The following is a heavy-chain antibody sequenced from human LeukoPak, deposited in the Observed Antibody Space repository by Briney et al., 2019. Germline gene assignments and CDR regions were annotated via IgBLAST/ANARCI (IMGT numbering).Heavy chain of an antibody. CDR2: ISGSGGST. CDR3: AKDRGAVVRSYGCFDY. D-gene: IGHD3-10*01. J-gene: IGHJ4*02. CDR1: GFTFSSYA. V-gene: IGHV3-23*01. Sequence: GGSLRLSCAASGFTFSSYAMSWVRQAPGKGLEWVSAISGSGGSTYYADSVKGRFTISRDNSKNTLYLQMNSLRAEDTAVYYCAKDRGAVVRSYGCFDYWGQGTLVTVSS.